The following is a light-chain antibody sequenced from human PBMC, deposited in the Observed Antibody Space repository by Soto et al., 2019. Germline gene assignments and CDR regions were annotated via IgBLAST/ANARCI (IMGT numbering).Light chain of an antibody. Sequence: LAQPASVSGSPGQSITISCTGTSSTVGGFNVVSWYQQHPGKAPKVIIYEGIKRPSGISNRFSGSNSGSTASLTISGLQAEDEADYYCCSYVGATTYVFGTGTKGTVL. J-gene: IGLJ1*01. CDR3: CSYVGATTYV. CDR1: SSTVGGFNV. CDR2: EGI. V-gene: IGLV2-23*01.